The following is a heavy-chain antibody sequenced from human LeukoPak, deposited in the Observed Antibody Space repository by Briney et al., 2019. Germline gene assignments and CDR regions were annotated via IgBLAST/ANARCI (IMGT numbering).Heavy chain of an antibody. D-gene: IGHD3-10*02. CDR3: ARDMFGMLDAFDI. CDR2: IYSGGST. V-gene: IGHV3-66*01. CDR1: GFTVSSNY. Sequence: GGSLRLSCAASGFTVSSNYMSWVRQAPWKGLEWVSVIYSGGSTYYADSVKGRFTISRDNSKNTLYLQMNSLRAEDTAVYYCARDMFGMLDAFDIWGQGTMVTVSS. J-gene: IGHJ3*02.